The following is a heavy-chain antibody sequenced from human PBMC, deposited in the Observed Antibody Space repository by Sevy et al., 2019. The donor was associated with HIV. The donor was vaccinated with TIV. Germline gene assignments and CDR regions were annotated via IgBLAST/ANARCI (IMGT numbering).Heavy chain of an antibody. D-gene: IGHD1-26*01. J-gene: IGHJ4*02. CDR2: ISADNDNT. V-gene: IGHV1-18*01. CDR3: ARAGAVGANTRADF. CDR1: GYTFSTFG. Sequence: ASVKVSCKASGYTFSTFGISWVRQAPGQGLEWMGWISADNDNTNFAQTLQGRFTITTDTSTSTAHMELRSLRSDDTAVYYCARAGAVGANTRADFWGQGTLVTVSS.